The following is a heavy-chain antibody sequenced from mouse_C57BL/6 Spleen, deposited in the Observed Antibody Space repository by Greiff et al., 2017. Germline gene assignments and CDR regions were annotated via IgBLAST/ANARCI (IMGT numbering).Heavy chain of an antibody. CDR2: IYPGDGDT. V-gene: IGHV1-80*01. D-gene: IGHD1-1*01. Sequence: VHLVESGAELVKPGASVKISCKASGYAFSSYWMNWVKQRPGKGLEWIGQIYPGDGDTNYNGKFKGKATLTADKSSSTAYMQLSSLTSEDSAVYFCARGNYYYGSSYVPFFAYWGQGTLVTVSA. CDR3: ARGNYYYGSSYVPFFAY. CDR1: GYAFSSYW. J-gene: IGHJ3*01.